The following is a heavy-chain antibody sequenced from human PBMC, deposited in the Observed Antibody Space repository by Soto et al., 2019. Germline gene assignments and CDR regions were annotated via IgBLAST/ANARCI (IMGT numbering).Heavy chain of an antibody. Sequence: QVQLQESGPGLVKPSETLSLTCTVSGGSISSYYWSWIRQPPGKGLEWIGYIYYRGSTNYNPSLKSRVTISVTTSKDQSSLKLSSVTAADTAVYYCARVIGGYDYYYYYGMDVWGQGTTVTVSS. CDR1: GGSISSYY. J-gene: IGHJ6*02. D-gene: IGHD5-12*01. CDR3: ARVIGGYDYYYYYGMDV. V-gene: IGHV4-59*01. CDR2: IYYRGST.